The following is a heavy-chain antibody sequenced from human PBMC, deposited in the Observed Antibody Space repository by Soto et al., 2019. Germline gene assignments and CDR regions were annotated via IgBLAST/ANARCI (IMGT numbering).Heavy chain of an antibody. D-gene: IGHD5-12*01. CDR1: GFSFSSFW. J-gene: IGHJ4*02. CDR3: VRGYSDYTDYFDY. CDR2: IKQDGSEK. V-gene: IGHV3-7*03. Sequence: GSLRLSCAASGFSFSSFWMIWVRQAPGKGLEWVAIIKQDGSEKHYVDPVKGRFTVSRDNAEKSLYLQMDSLRPDDTALYYCVRGYSDYTDYFDYWGQGALVTVSS.